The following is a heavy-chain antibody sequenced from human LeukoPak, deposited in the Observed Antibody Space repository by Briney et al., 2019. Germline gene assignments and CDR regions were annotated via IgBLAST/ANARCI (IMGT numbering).Heavy chain of an antibody. CDR2: LYSDGNT. CDR1: GFIVITNE. D-gene: IGHD3-16*01. J-gene: IGHJ4*02. Sequence: GGSLTHACVAAGFIVITNEMTWVRPAPGKGLEWVSVLYSDGNTKYADPVPGRFTISRDNSKNTLYLEMNSPSPDDPAVYYCARGVEPLAANTLAYWGQGTLVTVSS. V-gene: IGHV3-53*01. CDR3: ARGVEPLAANTLAY.